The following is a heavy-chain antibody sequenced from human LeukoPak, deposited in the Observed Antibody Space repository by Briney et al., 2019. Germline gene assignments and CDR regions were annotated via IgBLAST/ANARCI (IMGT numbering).Heavy chain of an antibody. CDR1: GFTFSDYS. V-gene: IGHV3-48*01. Sequence: PGGSLRLSCAASGFTFSDYSMNWVRQAPGKGLEWISYIGGRGDGISYADSVKGRFTVSRDNDKNSLFLQMNRLRGEDTAIYFCAREIPGRIAADCWGQGTLVTVSS. J-gene: IGHJ4*02. D-gene: IGHD2-15*01. CDR2: IGGRGDGI. CDR3: AREIPGRIAADC.